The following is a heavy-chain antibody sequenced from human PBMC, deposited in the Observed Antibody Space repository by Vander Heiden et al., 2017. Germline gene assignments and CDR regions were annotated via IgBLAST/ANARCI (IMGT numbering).Heavy chain of an antibody. Sequence: QVQLVQSGAEVKKPGSSVKVSCKASGGTFSSDAFNWVRQAPGQGLEWMGGIITIFGTANYAQKFQGRVTITADKATRTAYMELRRLRSEDTAVYYWSREGPKGGYFDYWVQGTLLPVS. D-gene: IGHD3-16*01. CDR3: SREGPKGGYFDY. CDR2: IITIFGTA. J-gene: IGHJ4*02. V-gene: IGHV1-69*06. CDR1: GGTFSSDA.